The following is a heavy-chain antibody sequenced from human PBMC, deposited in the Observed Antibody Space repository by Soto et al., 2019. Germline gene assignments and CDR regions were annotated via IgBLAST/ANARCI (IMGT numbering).Heavy chain of an antibody. V-gene: IGHV4-30-4*01. J-gene: IGHJ4*02. CDR3: ARQGGDYYGSGSPFDY. CDR2: IYYSGST. Sequence: SETLSLTCTVSGGSISSGDYYWSWIRQPPGKGLEWIGYIYYSGSTYYNPSLKSRVTISVDTSKNQFSLKLSSVTAADTAVNYCARQGGDYYGSGSPFDYWGQGTLVTVSS. CDR1: GGSISSGDYY. D-gene: IGHD3-10*01.